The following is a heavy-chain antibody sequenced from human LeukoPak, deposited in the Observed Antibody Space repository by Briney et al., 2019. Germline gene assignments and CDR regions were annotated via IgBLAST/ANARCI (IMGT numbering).Heavy chain of an antibody. D-gene: IGHD2-2*01. J-gene: IGHJ1*01. CDR2: IRYDGSNK. Sequence: GGSLRLSCVASGFTFSSHGMHWVRQAPGKGLEWVAFIRYDGSNKYYADSVKGRFTISRDNSKNTLYLQMNSLRAEDTAVYYCAKGGGGYCSSTFCSYAEYFQHWGQGTLVTVSS. V-gene: IGHV3-30*02. CDR1: GFTFSSHG. CDR3: AKGGGGYCSSTFCSYAEYFQH.